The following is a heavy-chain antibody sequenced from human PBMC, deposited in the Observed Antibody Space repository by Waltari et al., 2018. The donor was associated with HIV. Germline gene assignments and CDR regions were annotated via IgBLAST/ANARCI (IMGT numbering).Heavy chain of an antibody. D-gene: IGHD3-10*01. J-gene: IGHJ6*02. CDR3: AREGFGNFNPGMDV. CDR1: GGTFNRYS. CDR2: IIPMFGTA. Sequence: QVQLVQSGAEVKKPGSSVKVSCKASGGTFNRYSMSWVRQAPGQGLEWIGGIIPMFGTANYAQKFQGRVTLTADESTSVVYMELSSLRSEDTAVYYCAREGFGNFNPGMDVWGQGTTVTVSS. V-gene: IGHV1-69*01.